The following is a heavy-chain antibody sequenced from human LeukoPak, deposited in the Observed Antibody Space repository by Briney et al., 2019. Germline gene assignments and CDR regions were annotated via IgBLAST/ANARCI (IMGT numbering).Heavy chain of an antibody. Sequence: GGSLRLSCAASGFTFSNAWMSWVRQAPGKGLEWVGRIKSKTDGGTTDYAAPVKGRFTISRDDSENTLYLQMNSLKTAYTAVYCCTTTMQLCTRAYYYSGMDVWGQGTPFTVSS. CDR3: TTTMQLCTRAYYYSGMDV. V-gene: IGHV3-15*01. CDR1: GFTFSNAW. D-gene: IGHD5-18*01. J-gene: IGHJ6*02. CDR2: IKSKTDGGTT.